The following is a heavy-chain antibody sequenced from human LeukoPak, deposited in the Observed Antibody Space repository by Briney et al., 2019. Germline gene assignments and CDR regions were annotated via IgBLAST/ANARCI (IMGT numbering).Heavy chain of an antibody. V-gene: IGHV3-64D*09. D-gene: IGHD1-26*01. CDR3: VKFGGSYTFDY. Sequence: GGSLPVSCSCSGFTYISYPIHWVRQAPCKGLEYVSAISSNRGSKYYADSVKGRFTISRDNSKNTLYLQMSSLRAEDTAVYYCVKFGGSYTFDYWGQGTLVSVSS. CDR1: GFTYISYP. CDR2: ISSNRGSK. J-gene: IGHJ4*02.